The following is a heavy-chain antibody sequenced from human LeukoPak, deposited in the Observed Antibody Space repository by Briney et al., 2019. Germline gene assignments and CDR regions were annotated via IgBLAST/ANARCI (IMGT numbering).Heavy chain of an antibody. V-gene: IGHV4-34*01. CDR1: GGSFSGYY. J-gene: IGHJ4*02. CDR2: INHSGST. Sequence: SETLSLTCAVYGGSFSGYYWSWFRQPPGKGLEWIGEINHSGSTNYNPSLKSRVTISVDTSKNQFSLKLSSVTAADTAVYYCARGLNGIQLWFRFDYWGQGTLVTVSS. CDR3: ARGLNGIQLWFRFDY. D-gene: IGHD5-18*01.